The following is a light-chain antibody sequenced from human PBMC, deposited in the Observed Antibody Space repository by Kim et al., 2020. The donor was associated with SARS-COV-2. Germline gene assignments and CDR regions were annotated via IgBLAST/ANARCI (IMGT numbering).Light chain of an antibody. Sequence: AIQMTQSPSSLSASVGDRVTITCRASQGIGIDLGWYQQRPGKAPNLLIYASSNLQSGVPSRFSGSGSGTDFTLTISSLQPGDFATYYCLQDYNYPYTFGQGTKLEI. CDR2: ASS. CDR1: QGIGID. J-gene: IGKJ2*01. V-gene: IGKV1-6*01. CDR3: LQDYNYPYT.